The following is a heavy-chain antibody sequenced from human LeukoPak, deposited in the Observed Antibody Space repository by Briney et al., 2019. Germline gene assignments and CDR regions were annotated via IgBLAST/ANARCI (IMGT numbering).Heavy chain of an antibody. CDR2: IRTSSSAT. CDR1: GFTFSSYS. D-gene: IGHD1-26*01. J-gene: IGHJ3*02. Sequence: GGSLRLSCAASGFTFSSYSMNWVRQAPGKGLEWVSAIRTSSSATYYADSVKGRFATSRDDSRSTVFLQMNSLRAEDTAVYYCARGRVGALLHALDIWGQGTLVAVSS. V-gene: IGHV3-21*04. CDR3: ARGRVGALLHALDI.